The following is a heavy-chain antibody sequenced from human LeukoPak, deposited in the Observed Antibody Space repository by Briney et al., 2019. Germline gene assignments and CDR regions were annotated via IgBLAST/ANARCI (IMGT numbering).Heavy chain of an antibody. CDR1: GFTFSSYD. Sequence: GSLRLSCSASGFTFSSYDMHWVRQATGQGLEWVSAIGTAGDTYYPGSVKGRFTISRENAKNSLYLQMNSLRAGDTAVYYCASTSAMVYFDYWGQGTLVTVSS. CDR2: IGTAGDT. CDR3: ASTSAMVYFDY. J-gene: IGHJ4*02. V-gene: IGHV3-13*04. D-gene: IGHD5-18*01.